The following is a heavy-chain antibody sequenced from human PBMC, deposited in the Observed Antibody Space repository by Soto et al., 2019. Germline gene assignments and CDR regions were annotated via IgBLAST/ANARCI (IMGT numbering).Heavy chain of an antibody. CDR1: GFTFSSYS. CDR3: ARDSLTYDAFDI. J-gene: IGHJ3*02. Sequence: GGSLRLSCAASGFTFSSYSMNWVRQAPGKGLEWVSSISSSSSYIYYADSVKGRFTISRDNAKNSLYLQMNSLRAEDTAVYYCARDSLTYDAFDIWGQGTMVTVSS. CDR2: ISSSSSYI. V-gene: IGHV3-21*01.